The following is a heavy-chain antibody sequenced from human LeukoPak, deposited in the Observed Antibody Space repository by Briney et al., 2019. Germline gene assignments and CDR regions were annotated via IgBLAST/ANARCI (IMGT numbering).Heavy chain of an antibody. D-gene: IGHD2-2*01. CDR1: GFTFSSYA. V-gene: IGHV3-23*01. J-gene: IGHJ3*02. CDR2: ISGSGGST. Sequence: GGSLRLSCAASGFTFSSYAMSWVRQAPGKGLEWVSAISGSGGSTYYADSVKGRSTISRDNSKNTLYLQMNSLRAEDTAVYYCANIVVVPAATRAFAFDIWGQGTMLTVSS. CDR3: ANIVVVPAATRAFAFDI.